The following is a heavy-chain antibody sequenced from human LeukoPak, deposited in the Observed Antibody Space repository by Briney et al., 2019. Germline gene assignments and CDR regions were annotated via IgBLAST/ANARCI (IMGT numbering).Heavy chain of an antibody. J-gene: IGHJ4*02. D-gene: IGHD3-16*02. Sequence: PSETLSLTCTVSGGSISSYYWSWIRQPPGKGLEWIGYIYYSGNTNYNPSLKSRVTISVDTSKNQFSLKLSSVTAADTALYYCARDWFTRLGELSPDRAFDYWGQGTLVTVSS. CDR2: IYYSGNT. CDR1: GGSISSYY. CDR3: ARDWFTRLGELSPDRAFDY. V-gene: IGHV4-59*01.